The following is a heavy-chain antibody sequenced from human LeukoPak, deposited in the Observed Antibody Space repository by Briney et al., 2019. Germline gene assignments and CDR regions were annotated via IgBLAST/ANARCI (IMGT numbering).Heavy chain of an antibody. Sequence: GGSLRLSCAASGFTFSSYGMHWVRQAPGKGLEWVAFIRYDGSNKYYADSVKGRFTISRDNSKNTLYLQMNSLRAEDTAVYYCAKDAAKYSSSWLDYWGQGTLVTVSS. CDR1: GFTFSSYG. CDR2: IRYDGSNK. J-gene: IGHJ4*02. V-gene: IGHV3-30*02. CDR3: AKDAAKYSSSWLDY. D-gene: IGHD6-13*01.